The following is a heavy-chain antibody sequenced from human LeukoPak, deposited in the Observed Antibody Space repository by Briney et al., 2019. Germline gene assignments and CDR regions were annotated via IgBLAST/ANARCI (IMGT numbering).Heavy chain of an antibody. CDR2: MNPNSGNT. V-gene: IGHV1-8*01. CDR1: GYTFTSYD. Sequence: ASVKVSCKASGYTFTSYDINWVRQATGQGLEWMGWMNPNSGNTGYAQKFQGRVTMTRDTSISTAHMELSRLRSDDTAVYYCAKTARIAAAGIHYYFDYWGQGTLVTVSS. D-gene: IGHD6-13*01. J-gene: IGHJ4*02. CDR3: AKTARIAAAGIHYYFDY.